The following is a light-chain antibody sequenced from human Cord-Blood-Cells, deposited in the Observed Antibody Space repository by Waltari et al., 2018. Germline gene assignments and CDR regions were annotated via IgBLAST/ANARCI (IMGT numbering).Light chain of an antibody. Sequence: DIVMTQSPDSLAVCLGERATITCKSSQSVLYSSNNKNYLAWYQQKPGQPPKLLIYWASTRASGVPDRFSGSGSGTDFTLTISSLQAEDVAVYYCQQYYSTPYTFGQGTKLEIK. CDR1: QSVLYSSNNKNY. CDR3: QQYYSTPYT. V-gene: IGKV4-1*01. CDR2: WAS. J-gene: IGKJ2*01.